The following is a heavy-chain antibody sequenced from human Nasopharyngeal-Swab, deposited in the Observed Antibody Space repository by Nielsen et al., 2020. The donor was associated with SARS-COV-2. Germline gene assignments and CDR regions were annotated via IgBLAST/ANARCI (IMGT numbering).Heavy chain of an antibody. CDR2: IWYDGSNK. Sequence: GESLKISCAASGFTFSTYAMRWVRQAPGKGLEWVTFIWYDGSNKEYADAVKGRFTISRDNSKNTVFLQMNSLRVEDTAVYYCATDAPGSGFALDTWGQGTMVTVLS. CDR3: ATDAPGSGFALDT. D-gene: IGHD3-22*01. CDR1: GFTFSTYA. J-gene: IGHJ3*02. V-gene: IGHV3-30*02.